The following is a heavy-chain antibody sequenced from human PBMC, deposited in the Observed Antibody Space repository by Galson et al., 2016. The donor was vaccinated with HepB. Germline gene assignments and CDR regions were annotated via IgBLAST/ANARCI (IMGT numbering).Heavy chain of an antibody. CDR1: GFTFSSYW. CDR2: IKVDGSEK. J-gene: IGHJ4*02. V-gene: IGHV3-7*01. CDR3: ATGYYHDSSGYYHHFDY. Sequence: SLRLSCAASGFTFSSYWMSWVRQVPGKGLEWVANIKVDGSEKSYVDSVKGRFTISRDNAKNSLYLQMNSLRAEDTAVYYCATGYYHDSSGYYHHFDYWGQGTLVTVSS. D-gene: IGHD3-22*01.